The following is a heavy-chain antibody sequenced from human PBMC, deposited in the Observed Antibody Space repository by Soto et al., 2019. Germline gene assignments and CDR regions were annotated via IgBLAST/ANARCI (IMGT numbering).Heavy chain of an antibody. CDR1: GFTFDDYA. D-gene: IGHD1-26*01. CDR3: AKDRMDNGSIGY. J-gene: IGHJ4*02. V-gene: IGHV3-9*01. Sequence: EVQLVESGGGLVQPGRSLRLSCAASGFTFDDYAMHWVRQAPGKGLEWVSGISWNGVSIGYADSVKGRFTISRDNDKNSLELEMNRRRAEDTVLYCCAKDRMDNGSIGYWGQGTLVTVSS. CDR2: ISWNGVSI.